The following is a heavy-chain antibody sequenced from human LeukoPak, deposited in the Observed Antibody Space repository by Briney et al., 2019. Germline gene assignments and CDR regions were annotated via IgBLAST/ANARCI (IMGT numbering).Heavy chain of an antibody. CDR1: GFTFANYA. J-gene: IGHJ6*02. CDR2: ISSSGYTT. CDR3: AKDFSSWGPSGMDV. D-gene: IGHD1-26*01. Sequence: PGGSLRLSCEASGFTFANYAMSWVRQAPGKGLEWVSGISSSGYTTYYADSVKGRFTISSDNSKDTLYLQMNSLRAEDTAVYYCAKDFSSWGPSGMDVWGQGTTVTVSS. V-gene: IGHV3-23*01.